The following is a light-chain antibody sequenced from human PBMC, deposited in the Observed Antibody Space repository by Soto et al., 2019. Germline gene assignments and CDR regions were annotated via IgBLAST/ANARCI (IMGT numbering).Light chain of an antibody. CDR1: SSDIDIYNY. Sequence: QSALTQPASVSGSPGQSITISCTGTSSDIDIYNYVSWYQQHPGKAPRLMIYEVSDRPSGVSNRFSGSKSGNTASLTISGLQAEDEADYYCSSYSSTSTPWVFGGGTKVTVL. J-gene: IGLJ3*02. V-gene: IGLV2-14*01. CDR3: SSYSSTSTPWV. CDR2: EVS.